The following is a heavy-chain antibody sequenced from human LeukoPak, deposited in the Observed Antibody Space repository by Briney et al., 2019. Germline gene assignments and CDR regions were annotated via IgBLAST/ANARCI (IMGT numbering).Heavy chain of an antibody. CDR2: TYYSGST. CDR3: ARHTSLSSAAHDY. V-gene: IGHV4-39*01. Sequence: SETLSLTCTVSGGSISSSSYYWGWIRQPPGKGLEWIGSTYYSGSTYYNPSLKSRVTISVDTSKNQFSLKLSSVTAADTAVYYCARHTSLSSAAHDYWGQGTLVTVSS. D-gene: IGHD6-13*01. J-gene: IGHJ4*02. CDR1: GGSISSSSYY.